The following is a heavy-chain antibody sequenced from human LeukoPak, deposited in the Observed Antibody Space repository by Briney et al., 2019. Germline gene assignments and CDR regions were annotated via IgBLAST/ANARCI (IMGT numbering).Heavy chain of an antibody. CDR1: GFTVSTNY. D-gene: IGHD5-18*01. Sequence: PGGSLRLSCAASGFTVSTNYMNWVRQAPGKGLEWVSAVYMGGTTYYADSVKGRFTISRDITKNTIYLQMNNLRAEDTAVYYCARGLLRDGYTYSYSFDYWGQGTLVTVSS. V-gene: IGHV3-66*01. CDR3: ARGLLRDGYTYSYSFDY. J-gene: IGHJ4*02. CDR2: VYMGGTT.